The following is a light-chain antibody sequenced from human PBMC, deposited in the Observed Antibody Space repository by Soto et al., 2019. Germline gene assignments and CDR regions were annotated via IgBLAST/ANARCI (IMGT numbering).Light chain of an antibody. CDR3: QQRSSCPHT. Sequence: EIVLTQSPATLSLSPGERATLSCRASQSISSHLAWYQQKPGQAPRLLMYDASNSATGIPARFSVSGSGTDFTLTISSLEPEDFAVYYCQQRSSCPHTYGGGTKVEIK. V-gene: IGKV3-11*01. CDR2: DAS. CDR1: QSISSH. J-gene: IGKJ4*01.